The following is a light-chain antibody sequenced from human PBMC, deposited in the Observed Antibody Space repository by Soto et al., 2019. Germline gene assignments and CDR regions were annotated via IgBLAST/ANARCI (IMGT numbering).Light chain of an antibody. CDR2: DAS. V-gene: IGKV1-33*01. J-gene: IGKJ3*01. CDR1: QDISNY. Sequence: DIQMTQSPSSLSASVGDRVTITCQASQDISNYLTWSQQKPGKAPKLLIYDASNLETGVPSTFSGSGSGTDFPFTISSLQPEDIATYSCQQYDRAFGPGTKVDIK. CDR3: QQYDRA.